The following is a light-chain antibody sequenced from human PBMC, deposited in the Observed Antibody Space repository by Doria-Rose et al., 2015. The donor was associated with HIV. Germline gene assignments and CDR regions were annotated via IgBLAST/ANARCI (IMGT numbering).Light chain of an antibody. CDR1: QGIGSD. Sequence: TQSPATLSASPGERATLSCRASQGIGSDFAWYQQKPGQAPRLLIYRASIRATGIPPRFTGGGSGTEFTLTISSLQSEDFAVYFCQQYSQWPPYTFGQGTKLEVK. CDR2: RAS. J-gene: IGKJ2*01. CDR3: QQYSQWPPYT. V-gene: IGKV3-15*01.